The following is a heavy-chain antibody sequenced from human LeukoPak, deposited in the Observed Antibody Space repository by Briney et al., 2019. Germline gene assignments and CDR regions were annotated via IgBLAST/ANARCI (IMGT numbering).Heavy chain of an antibody. CDR1: GGSFSGYY. Sequence: PSETLSLTCAVYGGSFSGYYWSWIRQPPGKGLEWIGEINHSGSTNYNPSLKSRVTISVDTSKNQFSLKLSSVTAADTAVYYCARRDDYVWGSYRYRHRTIDYWGQGTLVTVSS. CDR3: ARRDDYVWGSYRYRHRTIDY. J-gene: IGHJ4*02. D-gene: IGHD3-16*02. CDR2: INHSGST. V-gene: IGHV4-34*01.